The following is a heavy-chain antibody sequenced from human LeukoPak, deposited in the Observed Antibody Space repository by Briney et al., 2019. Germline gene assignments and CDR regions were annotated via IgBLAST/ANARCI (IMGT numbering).Heavy chain of an antibody. D-gene: IGHD6-19*01. CDR2: IIPIFGTA. CDR3: ARGHDVYSSGWYKFDY. V-gene: IGHV1-69*05. J-gene: IGHJ4*02. Sequence: SVKVSCKASGGTFSSYAISWVRQAPGQGLEWMGRIIPIFGTANYAQKFQGRVAITTDESTSTAYMELSSLRSEDTAVYYCARGHDVYSSGWYKFDYWGQGTLVTVSS. CDR1: GGTFSSYA.